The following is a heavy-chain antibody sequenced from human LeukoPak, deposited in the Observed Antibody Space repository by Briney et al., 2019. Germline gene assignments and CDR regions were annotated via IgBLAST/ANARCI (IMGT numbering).Heavy chain of an antibody. CDR1: GGSFSGYY. D-gene: IGHD2/OR15-2a*01. CDR3: ARLTFAKEALDY. CDR2: INHSGST. V-gene: IGHV4-34*01. Sequence: PSETLSLTCAVYGGSFSGYYWSWIRQPPGKGLEWIGEINHSGSTNYNPSLKSRVTISVDTSKNQFSLKLSSVTAADTAVYYCARLTFAKEALDYWGQGTLVTVSS. J-gene: IGHJ4*02.